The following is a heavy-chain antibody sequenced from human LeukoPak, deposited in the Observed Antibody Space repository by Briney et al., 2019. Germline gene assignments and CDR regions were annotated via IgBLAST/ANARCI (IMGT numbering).Heavy chain of an antibody. Sequence: GGSLRLSCAASGFTVSSNYMSWVRQAPGKGLEWVSVIYSGGSTYYADSVKGRFTISRDNSKNTLYLQMNSLRAEDTAVYYCAAAAGRYYYYYMDVWGKGTTVTVSS. J-gene: IGHJ6*03. CDR2: IYSGGST. CDR3: AAAAGRYYYYYMDV. V-gene: IGHV3-53*01. D-gene: IGHD6-13*01. CDR1: GFTVSSNY.